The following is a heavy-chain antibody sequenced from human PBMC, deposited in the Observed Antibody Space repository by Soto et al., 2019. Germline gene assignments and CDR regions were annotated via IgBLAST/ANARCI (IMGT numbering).Heavy chain of an antibody. D-gene: IGHD3-22*01. CDR3: ASLYYYDSSGYYPTPIFDY. Sequence: ASVKVSCKASGGTFSSYAISWVRQAPGQGLEWMGGIIPIFGTANYAQKFQGRVTITADKSTSTAYMELSSLRSEDTAVYYCASLYYYDSSGYYPTPIFDYWGQGTLVTVSS. CDR1: GGTFSSYA. J-gene: IGHJ4*02. CDR2: IIPIFGTA. V-gene: IGHV1-69*06.